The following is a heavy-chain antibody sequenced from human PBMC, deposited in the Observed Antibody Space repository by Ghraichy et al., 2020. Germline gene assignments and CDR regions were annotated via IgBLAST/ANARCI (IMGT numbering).Heavy chain of an antibody. CDR2: IYTSGST. V-gene: IGHV4-4*07. D-gene: IGHD6-13*01. CDR1: GGSISTYY. CDR3: ARDNFGSSWYLDN. J-gene: IGHJ4*02. Sequence: SETLSLICTVSGGSISTYYWSWIRQPAGKGLEWIGRIYTSGSTNYNPSLKSRVAMSVDTSKNQLSLRLSSVTAADTAVYYCARDNFGSSWYLDNWGQGILVTVSS.